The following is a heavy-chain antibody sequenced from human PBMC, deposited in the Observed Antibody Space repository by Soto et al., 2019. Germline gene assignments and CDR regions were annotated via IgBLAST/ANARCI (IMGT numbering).Heavy chain of an antibody. CDR2: IKPDGSEK. CDR1: AFTLSSYW. CDR3: ARDYEFGFDI. Sequence: EVQLVESGGGLVQPGGSLRLSCEASAFTLSSYWMSWVRQAPGKGLEWVANIKPDGSEKYYVDSVKGRCTISRDNTKNSLYLQRSTFRPEDTAIYYCARDYEFGFDIWGQGTLVTVSS. D-gene: IGHD3-22*01. V-gene: IGHV3-7*01. J-gene: IGHJ3*02.